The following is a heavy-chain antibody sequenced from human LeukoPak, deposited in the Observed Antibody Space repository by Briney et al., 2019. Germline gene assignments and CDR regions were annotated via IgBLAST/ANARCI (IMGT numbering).Heavy chain of an antibody. V-gene: IGHV3-66*02. CDR2: IYSGGST. CDR3: ARDVQCGGVCYYYY. D-gene: IGHD2-21*01. J-gene: IGHJ4*02. CDR1: RFTVSSNY. Sequence: GGSLRLSCAASRFTVSSNYMSWVRQAPGKGLEWVSVIYSGGSTYYADSVKGRFTISRDNSKNTLYLQMNSLRAEDTAVYYCARDVQCGGVCYYYYWGQGTLVTVSS.